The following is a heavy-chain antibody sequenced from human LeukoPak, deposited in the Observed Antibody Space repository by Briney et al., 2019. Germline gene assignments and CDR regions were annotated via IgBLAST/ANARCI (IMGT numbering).Heavy chain of an antibody. V-gene: IGHV1-18*01. Sequence: ASVKVSCKASGYTLDRFGISWVRQAPGLGPEWLGWINPYNGKTIFGEKFQGRVTMTTGTSTSTVYMELTSLRSDDTAVYFCARDTPQHLKRFDYWGQGTLVTVSS. D-gene: IGHD6-13*01. CDR2: INPYNGKT. CDR1: GYTLDRFG. J-gene: IGHJ4*02. CDR3: ARDTPQHLKRFDY.